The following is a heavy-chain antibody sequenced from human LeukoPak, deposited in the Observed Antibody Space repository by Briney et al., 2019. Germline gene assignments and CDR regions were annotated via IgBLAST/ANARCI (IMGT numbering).Heavy chain of an antibody. CDR3: TRGPRSGTKVVDY. CDR1: GFIFCDYA. J-gene: IGHJ4*02. CDR2: IRTKAYGGTT. Sequence: PGGSLRLSCTASGFIFCDYAMSWFRQAPGKGLEWVGFIRTKAYGGTTEYAASVKGTFTISRDDSKSIAYLQMNSLKTEDTAVYYCTRGPRSGTKVVDYWGQGTLVTVSS. D-gene: IGHD3-10*01. V-gene: IGHV3-49*03.